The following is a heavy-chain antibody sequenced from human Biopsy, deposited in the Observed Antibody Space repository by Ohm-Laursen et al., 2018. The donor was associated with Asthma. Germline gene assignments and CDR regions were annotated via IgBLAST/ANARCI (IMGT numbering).Heavy chain of an antibody. CDR1: GFDLRDYT. J-gene: IGHJ4*02. V-gene: IGHV3-21*01. CDR3: SRDFTIGSGSPFHF. D-gene: IGHD3-10*01. Sequence: LSLTCAASGFDLRDYTMNWVRQAPGKGLEWVASISSLSRYTYHATSLRGRFTISRDNAKRSLYLQMDSLRGDDTAVYYCSRDFTIGSGSPFHFWGRGTLVTVSS. CDR2: ISSLSRYT.